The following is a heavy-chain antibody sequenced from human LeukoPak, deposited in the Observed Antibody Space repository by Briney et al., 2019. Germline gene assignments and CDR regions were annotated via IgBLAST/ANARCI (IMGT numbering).Heavy chain of an antibody. J-gene: IGHJ4*02. CDR2: IGSGSRTI. CDR1: GFTFSAYS. Sequence: GGSLRLSCAASGFTFSAYSMNWVRQVPGKGLEWVSYIGSGSRTIYYADSVKGRFTVSRDNAKNSLNLQMDSLRAEDTAVYYCARESITGHRDFDYWGQGTLVTVSS. D-gene: IGHD1-20*01. CDR3: ARESITGHRDFDY. V-gene: IGHV3-48*01.